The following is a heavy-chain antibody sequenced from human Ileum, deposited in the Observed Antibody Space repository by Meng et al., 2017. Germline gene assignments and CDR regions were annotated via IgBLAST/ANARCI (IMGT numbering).Heavy chain of an antibody. CDR2: INPNSGGT. V-gene: IGHV1-2*02. CDR3: ARVSLGAVDY. Sequence: ASVKVSCKASGYTFTGCYMHWVRQAPGQGLEWMGWINPNSGGTSYAQKFQGRVTMTRDTSIGTAYMELSRLTSDDTAMYYCARVSLGAVDYWGQGTLVTVSS. D-gene: IGHD1-26*01. CDR1: GYTFTGCY. J-gene: IGHJ4*02.